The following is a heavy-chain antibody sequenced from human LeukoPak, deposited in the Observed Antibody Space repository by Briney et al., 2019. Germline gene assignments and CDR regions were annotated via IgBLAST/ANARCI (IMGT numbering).Heavy chain of an antibody. D-gene: IGHD6-6*01. Sequence: GASVKVSCKVSGLTLNSDGITWVRQVPGQGLQWMGWIGADNDNTNYAQIFQGRVTMTTDTSTRTVYMQLRSLTSDDTAVYFCARRVDRSSSCEDWGQGTLVTVSS. J-gene: IGHJ4*02. CDR3: ARRVDRSSSCED. CDR1: GLTLNSDG. CDR2: IGADNDNT. V-gene: IGHV1-18*01.